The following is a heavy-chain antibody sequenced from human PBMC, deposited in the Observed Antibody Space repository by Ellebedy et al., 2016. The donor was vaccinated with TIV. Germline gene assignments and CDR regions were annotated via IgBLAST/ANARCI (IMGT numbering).Heavy chain of an antibody. J-gene: IGHJ4*02. CDR3: AGGDLKRSFGGITSYHFGS. D-gene: IGHD3-16*01. V-gene: IGHV1-69*13. CDR2: IIPYFRTS. Sequence: AASVKVSCKTSGVTFSNYVITWVRQAPGQGLQWMGLIIPYFRTSHYERDFQGRVQITADESTSTAYMELSSLTSGDTAVYYCAGGDLKRSFGGITSYHFGSWGQGTLVTVSS. CDR1: GVTFSNYV.